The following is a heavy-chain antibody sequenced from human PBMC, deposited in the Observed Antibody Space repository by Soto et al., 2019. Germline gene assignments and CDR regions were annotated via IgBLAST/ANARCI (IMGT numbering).Heavy chain of an antibody. Sequence: ASVKVSGKAFGFSFNNYAISWVRQAPGQGLEWMGWISANSGNTNYAQKLQGRVTMTTDTSTSTAYMELRSLRSDDTAVYYCATAGNYDSSGRDFWGQGTLVTVSS. D-gene: IGHD3-22*01. J-gene: IGHJ4*02. CDR1: GFSFNNYA. CDR3: ATAGNYDSSGRDF. CDR2: ISANSGNT. V-gene: IGHV1-18*04.